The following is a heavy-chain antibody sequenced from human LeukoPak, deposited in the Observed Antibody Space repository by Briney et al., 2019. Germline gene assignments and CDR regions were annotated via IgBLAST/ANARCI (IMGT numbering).Heavy chain of an antibody. J-gene: IGHJ6*03. V-gene: IGHV1-69*05. CDR3: AREALGDYGDYRSPKNYYYYYMDV. CDR1: GGTFSSYA. CDR2: IIPIFGTA. D-gene: IGHD4-17*01. Sequence: ASVKVSCKASGGTFSSYAISWVRQAPGQGLEWMGGIIPIFGTANYAQKFQGRVTITTNESTSTVYMELSSLRSEDTAVYYCAREALGDYGDYRSPKNYYYYYMDVWGKGTTVTVSS.